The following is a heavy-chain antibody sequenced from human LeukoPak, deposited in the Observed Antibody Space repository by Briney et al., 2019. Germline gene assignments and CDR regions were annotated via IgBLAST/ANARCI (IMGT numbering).Heavy chain of an antibody. CDR2: IRYDGSNK. D-gene: IGHD3-22*01. Sequence: PGGSLRLSCAASGFTFSSYGMHWVRQAPGKGLEWVAFIRYDGSNKYYADSVKGRFTISRDNSKNTLYLQMNSLRAEDTAVYYCASIPIVVVIRDDYWGQGTLVTVSS. CDR3: ASIPIVVVIRDDY. J-gene: IGHJ4*02. CDR1: GFTFSSYG. V-gene: IGHV3-30*02.